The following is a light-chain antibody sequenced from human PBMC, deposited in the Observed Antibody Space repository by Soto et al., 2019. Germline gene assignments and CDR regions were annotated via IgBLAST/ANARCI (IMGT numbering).Light chain of an antibody. CDR1: SSNIGSNY. Sequence: QSVLTQPPSASATPGQRVTISCFGSSSNIGSNYGYWYQQLPGTDPKLLISRDDERPSGVPDRFSGSKSGTSASLAISGVRYEDEADYFCAAWDDSLRAPVFGGGTKLTVL. CDR2: RDD. J-gene: IGLJ2*01. CDR3: AAWDDSLRAPV. V-gene: IGLV1-47*01.